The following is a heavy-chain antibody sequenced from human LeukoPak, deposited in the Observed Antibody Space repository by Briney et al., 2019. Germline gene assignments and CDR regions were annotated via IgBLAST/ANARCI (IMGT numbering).Heavy chain of an antibody. CDR2: ISYDGSNK. CDR1: GFTSSSYA. CDR3: ARGPLGSSGSGDAFDI. V-gene: IGHV3-30*04. D-gene: IGHD3-22*01. Sequence: GGSLRLSCAASGFTSSSYAMHWVRQAPGKGLEWVAVISYDGSNKYYADSVKGRFTISRDNSRNTLYLQMNSLRAEDTAVYYCARGPLGSSGSGDAFDIWGQGTMVTVSS. J-gene: IGHJ3*02.